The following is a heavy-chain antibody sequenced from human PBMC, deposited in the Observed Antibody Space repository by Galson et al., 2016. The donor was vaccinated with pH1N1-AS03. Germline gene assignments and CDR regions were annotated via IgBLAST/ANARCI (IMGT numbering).Heavy chain of an antibody. J-gene: IGHJ4*02. V-gene: IGHV3-7*03. Sequence: SLRLSCAASGFTLSGYWMGWVRLAPGKGLERVASISEDGSEKYYLDSVKGRFSISRNNAWNSLYLQLNSLRAEDTALYYCARLRAYCHGGTCTYFDYWGRGALVTVSS. CDR1: GFTLSGYW. CDR3: ARLRAYCHGGTCTYFDY. D-gene: IGHD2-15*01. CDR2: ISEDGSEK.